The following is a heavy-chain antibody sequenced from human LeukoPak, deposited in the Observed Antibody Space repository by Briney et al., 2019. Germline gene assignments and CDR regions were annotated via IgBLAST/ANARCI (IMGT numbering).Heavy chain of an antibody. CDR3: ARHGGYSGYDYAFDI. CDR1: GGSISSYY. D-gene: IGHD5-12*01. Sequence: SETLSLTCTVSGGSISSYYWSWIRQPPGKGLEWIGYIYYSGGTNYNPSLKSRVTISVDTSKNQFSLKLSSVTAADTAVYYCARHGGYSGYDYAFDIWAKGQWSPSLQ. V-gene: IGHV4-59*08. CDR2: IYYSGGT. J-gene: IGHJ3*02.